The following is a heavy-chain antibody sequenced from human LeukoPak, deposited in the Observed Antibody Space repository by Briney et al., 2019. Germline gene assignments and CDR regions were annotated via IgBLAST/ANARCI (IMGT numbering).Heavy chain of an antibody. CDR2: IYTSGST. V-gene: IGHV4-4*07. CDR1: GGSISSYY. Sequence: TPSETLSLTCTVSGGSISSYYWSWIRQPAGKELERIGRIYTSGSTNYNPSLKSRVTISVDTSKNQVSLKLSSVTAADTAVYYCARHFSITGGRLSGYWLDPWGQGTLVTVSS. CDR3: ARHFSITGGRLSGYWLDP. J-gene: IGHJ5*02. D-gene: IGHD7-27*01.